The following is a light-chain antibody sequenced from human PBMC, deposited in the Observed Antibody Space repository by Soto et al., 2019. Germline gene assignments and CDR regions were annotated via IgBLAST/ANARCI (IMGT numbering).Light chain of an antibody. CDR2: LGS. J-gene: IGKJ1*01. CDR3: MQALQTRT. V-gene: IGKV2-28*01. Sequence: VMAQSPLSLPVTPGEPASISCRSSQSLLHSNGYNYLDWYLQKPGQSPQLLIYLGSNRASGVPDRFSGSGSGTDFTLKISRVEAEDVGVYYCMQALQTRTFGQGTKVDIK. CDR1: QSLLHSNGYNY.